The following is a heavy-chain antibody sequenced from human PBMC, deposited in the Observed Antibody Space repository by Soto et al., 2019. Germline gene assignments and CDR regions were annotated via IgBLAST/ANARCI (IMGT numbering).Heavy chain of an antibody. J-gene: IGHJ4*02. Sequence: QVQLVESGGGMVQPGTSLRLSCAASGFTFNSLSLHWVRQRPDKGLEWVAVISHDGRVTFYADCVKGRFTVSRDNSKNTIYLQVNSLRAEDTAVSYCAREPYGDSQYFDNWGQGTLVNVTS. CDR3: AREPYGDSQYFDN. CDR2: ISHDGRVT. V-gene: IGHV3-30*04. CDR1: GFTFNSLS. D-gene: IGHD2-21*02.